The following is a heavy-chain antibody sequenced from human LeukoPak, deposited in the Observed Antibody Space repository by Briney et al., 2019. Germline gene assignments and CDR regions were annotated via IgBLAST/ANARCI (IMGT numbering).Heavy chain of an antibody. J-gene: IGHJ4*02. CDR1: GFTFSSYG. CDR3: ARDRTRDCSGGSCYRHYFDY. Sequence: PGRSLRLSCAVSGFTFSSYGMHWVRQAPGKGLERVAVIWYDGSNKYYADSVRGRFTISRDNSKNTLYLLMNSLRAEDSAVYYCARDRTRDCSGGSCYRHYFDYWGQGTLVSVSS. CDR2: IWYDGSNK. V-gene: IGHV3-33*01. D-gene: IGHD2-15*01.